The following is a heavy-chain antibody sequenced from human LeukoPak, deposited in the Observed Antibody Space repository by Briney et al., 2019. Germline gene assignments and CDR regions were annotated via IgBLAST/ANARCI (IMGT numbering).Heavy chain of an antibody. CDR3: ARGIASAGSSDENYFDY. J-gene: IGHJ4*02. D-gene: IGHD6-13*01. CDR2: MNPNSGNT. CDR1: GYTFTSYD. Sequence: ASVKVSCKASGYTFTSYDINWVRQATGQGLEWMGWMNPNSGNTGYAQKFQGRVTITTDESTSTAYMELSSLRSEDTAVYYCARGIASAGSSDENYFDYWGQGTLVTVSS. V-gene: IGHV1-8*01.